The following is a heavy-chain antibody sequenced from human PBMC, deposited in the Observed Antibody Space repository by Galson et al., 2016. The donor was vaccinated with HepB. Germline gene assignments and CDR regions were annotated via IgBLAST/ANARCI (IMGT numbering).Heavy chain of an antibody. D-gene: IGHD6-13*01. CDR1: GGSISIGNW. J-gene: IGHJ4*02. CDR3: ARDSGVTAARTSFLFGS. CDR2: IHHSGNT. V-gene: IGHV4-4*02. Sequence: SETLSLTCVVSGGSISIGNWYSWVRQPPGKGLEWIGEIHHSGNTNYNSSLKSRVAMSADKSKNQFSLKLSFVTAADTAMYYCARDSGVTAARTSFLFGSWGQGTLVTVSS.